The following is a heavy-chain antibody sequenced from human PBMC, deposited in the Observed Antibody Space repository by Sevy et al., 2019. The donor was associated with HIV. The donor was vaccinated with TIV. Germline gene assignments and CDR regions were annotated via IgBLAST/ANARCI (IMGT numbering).Heavy chain of an antibody. Sequence: GGSLRLSCAASGFTFGSYTLHWVRQAPGKGLEWVALISQTYDGSNKYYIDSVKGRFTISRDNSKNTLYLQLNSLRAEDTAVYYCARDNSGYFFFDYWGQGTLVTVSS. D-gene: IGHD3-22*01. V-gene: IGHV3-30-3*01. J-gene: IGHJ4*02. CDR2: ISQTYDGSNK. CDR3: ARDNSGYFFFDY. CDR1: GFTFGSYT.